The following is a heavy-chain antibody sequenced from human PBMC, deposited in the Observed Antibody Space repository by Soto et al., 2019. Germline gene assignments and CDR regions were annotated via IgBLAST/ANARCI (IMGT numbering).Heavy chain of an antibody. CDR3: ARDVWGTAAAGSYYFDY. CDR1: GYSFSNYG. V-gene: IGHV1-18*01. D-gene: IGHD6-25*01. CDR2: ISGYNENT. Sequence: ASVKVSCKTSGYSFSNYGVAWVRQAPGQGLEWMGWISGYNENTNSVQHLQDRITMTTDTFMSTAYMELRSLRSDDTAIYYCARDVWGTAAAGSYYFDYWGQGTVVTVSS. J-gene: IGHJ4*02.